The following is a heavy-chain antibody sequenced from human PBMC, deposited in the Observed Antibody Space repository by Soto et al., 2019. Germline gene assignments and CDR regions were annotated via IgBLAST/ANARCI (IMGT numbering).Heavy chain of an antibody. V-gene: IGHV4-34*01. CDR3: ARGYNWNYVLFKVGANYFDY. D-gene: IGHD1-7*01. CDR1: GGSFSGYY. J-gene: IGHJ4*02. CDR2: INHSGST. Sequence: SETLSLTCAVYGGSFSGYYWSWIRQPPGKGLEWIGEINHSGSTNYNPSLKSRVTISVDTSKNQFSLKLSSVTAADTAVYYCARGYNWNYVLFKVGANYFDYWGQGTLVTVSS.